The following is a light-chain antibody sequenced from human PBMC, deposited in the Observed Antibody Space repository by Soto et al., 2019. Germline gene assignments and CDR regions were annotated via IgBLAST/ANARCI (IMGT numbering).Light chain of an antibody. CDR3: QQYNNWPPLT. J-gene: IGKJ4*01. V-gene: IGKV3-15*01. Sequence: EIVMTQSPATLSVSPGERATLSCRASQSVCSNLAWYQQKPGQAPRLLIYGASTRATGIPARFSGSGSGTEITLIISSQQSEDVAVYCCQQYNNWPPLTFGGGTKVEIK. CDR1: QSVCSN. CDR2: GAS.